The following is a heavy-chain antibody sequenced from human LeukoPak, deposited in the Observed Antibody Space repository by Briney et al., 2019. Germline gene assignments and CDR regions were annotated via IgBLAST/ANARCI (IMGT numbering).Heavy chain of an antibody. CDR2: IRSKAYGGTT. J-gene: IGHJ4*02. CDR1: GFTFGDYA. Sequence: GGSLRLSYTASGFTFGDYAMSWVRQAPGKGLEWVGFIRSKAYGGTTEYAASVKSRFTISRDDSKSIAYLQMNSLKTEDTAVYYCTRFYMTTDDYWGQGTLVTVSS. D-gene: IGHD4-17*01. CDR3: TRFYMTTDDY. V-gene: IGHV3-49*04.